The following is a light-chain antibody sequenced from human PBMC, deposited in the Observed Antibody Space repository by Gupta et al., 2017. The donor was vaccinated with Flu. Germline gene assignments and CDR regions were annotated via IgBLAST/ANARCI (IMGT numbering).Light chain of an antibody. CDR2: TVS. J-gene: IGKJ4*02. CDR1: QSVRRW. CDR3: QQADMEPIT. Sequence: PSSVSASVGDRVNINCRASQSVRRWVVWYQKKPGKATQRRIQTVSKLGRGVQSRFSGSGYGTECTLTINSMEPEDFATYDGQQADMEPITLGGGTRVE. V-gene: IGKV1D-12*01.